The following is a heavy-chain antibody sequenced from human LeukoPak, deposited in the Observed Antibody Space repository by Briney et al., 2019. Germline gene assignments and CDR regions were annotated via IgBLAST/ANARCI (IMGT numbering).Heavy chain of an antibody. CDR3: ASSLVVPAADAFDI. V-gene: IGHV4-4*09. Sequence: SETLSLTCTVSGGSISSYYWSWIRQPPGKGLEWIGYIYTSGSTNYNPSLKSRVTISVDTSKNQFSLKLSSVTAADTAVYYCASSLVVPAADAFDIWGQGTMVTVSS. J-gene: IGHJ3*02. CDR1: GGSISSYY. D-gene: IGHD2-2*01. CDR2: IYTSGST.